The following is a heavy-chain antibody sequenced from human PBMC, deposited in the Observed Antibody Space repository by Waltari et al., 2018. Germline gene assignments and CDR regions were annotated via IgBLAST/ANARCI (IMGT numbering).Heavy chain of an antibody. CDR3: ARDRPETY. Sequence: QVQLVQSGDGVKKPGASVTVSCTASGYTFTSYGISWVRQAPGQGLEWMEWISAYNGNTNYAQKLQGRFTMTTNTPTSTAYMELRSLRSDDTAVYYCARDRPETYWGQGTLVTVSS. CDR2: ISAYNGNT. V-gene: IGHV1-18*01. J-gene: IGHJ4*02. CDR1: GYTFTSYG.